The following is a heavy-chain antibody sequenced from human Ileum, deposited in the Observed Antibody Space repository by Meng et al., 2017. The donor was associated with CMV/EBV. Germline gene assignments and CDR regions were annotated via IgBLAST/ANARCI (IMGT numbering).Heavy chain of an antibody. D-gene: IGHD4-17*01. CDR1: RFTLNNYG. CDR2: MTSSGIR. V-gene: IGHV3-30*02. J-gene: IGHJ4*02. Sequence: QVQLVESGGGVVQPGGSLRLSCAASRFTLNNYGIHWVRQAPGKRLEWIALMTSSGIRHYADSIQGRFTISRDNSQNTVNLQMDNVRPEDTAMYHCATALDYGHHSGWGRPCDQWGQGTLVTVSS. CDR3: ATALDYGHHSGWGRPCDQ.